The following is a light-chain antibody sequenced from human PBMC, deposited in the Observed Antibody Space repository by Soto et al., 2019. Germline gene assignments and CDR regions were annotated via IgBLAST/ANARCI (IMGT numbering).Light chain of an antibody. V-gene: IGLV2-14*01. Sequence: QSALTQSASVSGSPGQSITISCTGTSSDVGGYSFVSWYQQHPGKAPKLMIYDVSYRPSGVSNRFSGSKSGNTASLTISGLQSEDEADYYCSSYTSSNTLVFGGGTQLTVL. CDR1: SSDVGGYSF. CDR3: SSYTSSNTLV. J-gene: IGLJ2*01. CDR2: DVS.